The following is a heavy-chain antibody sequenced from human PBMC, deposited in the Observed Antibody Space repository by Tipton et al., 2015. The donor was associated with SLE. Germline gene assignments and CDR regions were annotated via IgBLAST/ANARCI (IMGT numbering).Heavy chain of an antibody. CDR2: INHSGST. D-gene: IGHD4-17*01. V-gene: IGHV4-34*01. CDR3: ARPSVTVTYYYGMDV. CDR1: GGSFSGYY. Sequence: TLSLTCAVYGGSFSGYYWSWIRQPPGKGLEWIGEINHSGSTNYNPSLKSRVTISVDTSKNQFSLKLSSVTAADTAVYYCARPSVTVTYYYGMDVWGQGTTVTVSS. J-gene: IGHJ6*02.